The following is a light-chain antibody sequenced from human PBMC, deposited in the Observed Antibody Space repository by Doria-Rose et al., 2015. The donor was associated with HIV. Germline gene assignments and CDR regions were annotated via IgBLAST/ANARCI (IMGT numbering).Light chain of an antibody. V-gene: IGLV3-19*01. Sequence: VVTQEPAVSVALGQTVRITCQGDSLRNYYASWYQQKPGQAPVLVIYGKYNRPSGIPDRFSGSSSGNTASLTITGAQAEDEADYYCNSRDSSANLWVFGGGTKLTVL. CDR2: GKY. CDR3: NSRDSSANLWV. CDR1: SLRNYY. J-gene: IGLJ3*02.